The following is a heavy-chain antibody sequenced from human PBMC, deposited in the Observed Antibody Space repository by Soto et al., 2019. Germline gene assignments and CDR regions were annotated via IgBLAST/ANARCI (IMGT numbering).Heavy chain of an antibody. J-gene: IGHJ5*02. CDR2: IYFSGTT. CDR3: ARDRGVGNWFGP. V-gene: IGHV4-31*03. Sequence: QVQLQESGPGLVKPSQTLSLTCTVSGGSISSGGYYWSWIRQYPGKALDWIGHIYFSGTTYYNPSLKSRVTISLDTCKNQFSLKLSSVTAADTAVYYCARDRGVGNWFGPWGQGTLVTVSS. D-gene: IGHD1-26*01. CDR1: GGSISSGGYY.